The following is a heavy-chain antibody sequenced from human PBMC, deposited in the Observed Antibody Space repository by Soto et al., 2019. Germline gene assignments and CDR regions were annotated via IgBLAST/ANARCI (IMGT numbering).Heavy chain of an antibody. CDR3: ARDGQSLAPYALDV. J-gene: IGHJ6*02. V-gene: IGHV3-33*01. Sequence: QVQVVESGGGVVQPGRSLRLSCTASGFTFSGHAMHWVRQPPGKGLEWVAQILYDGSNKYYADSVKGRFTISRDNSKNPLYVQMDSLRVEDTAVYYCARDGQSLAPYALDVWGQGTSVTVSS. CDR2: ILYDGSNK. CDR1: GFTFSGHA. D-gene: IGHD6-19*01.